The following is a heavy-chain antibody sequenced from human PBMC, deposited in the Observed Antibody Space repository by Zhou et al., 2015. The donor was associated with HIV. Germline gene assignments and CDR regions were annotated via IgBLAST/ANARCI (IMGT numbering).Heavy chain of an antibody. Sequence: QVQLVQSGAEVKKPGSSVKVSCKASGGSFSSNVLSWVRQAPGQGLEWMGGIIPIFGTANYAQKFQGRVTITADESTSTAYMELSSLRSEDTAVYYCARNRLVVPAAGSNYYYGMDVWGQGTTVTVSS. CDR1: GGSFSSNV. CDR3: ARNRLVVPAAGSNYYYGMDV. D-gene: IGHD2-2*01. V-gene: IGHV1-69*01. CDR2: IIPIFGTA. J-gene: IGHJ6*02.